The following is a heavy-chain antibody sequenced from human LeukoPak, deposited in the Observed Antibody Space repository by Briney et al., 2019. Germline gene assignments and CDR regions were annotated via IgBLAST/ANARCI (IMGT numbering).Heavy chain of an antibody. D-gene: IGHD3-22*01. J-gene: IGHJ4*02. Sequence: PGGSLRLSCAASGFTFSSYAMGWVRQAPGKGLEWVSAISGSGGSTYYADSVKGRFTISRDNSKNTLYLQMNSLRAEDTAVYYCAKGPYDSSGYGFDYWGQGTLVTVSS. CDR1: GFTFSSYA. CDR2: ISGSGGST. CDR3: AKGPYDSSGYGFDY. V-gene: IGHV3-23*01.